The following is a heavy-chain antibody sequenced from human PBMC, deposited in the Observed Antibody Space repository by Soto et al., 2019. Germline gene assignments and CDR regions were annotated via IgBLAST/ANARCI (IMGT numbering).Heavy chain of an antibody. D-gene: IGHD2-2*01. CDR1: GGSISSYY. Sequence: QVQLQESGPGLLKPSETLSLTCTVSGGSISSYYWSWIRQPAGKGLEWIGRIYTSGSTNYNPSLKIRVTMTVDTSKNQFSLKLRSVIAADTAVYYCAIACSSNSSFDVFDYWGQGTLVTVSS. CDR3: AIACSSNSSFDVFDY. J-gene: IGHJ4*02. CDR2: IYTSGST. V-gene: IGHV4-4*07.